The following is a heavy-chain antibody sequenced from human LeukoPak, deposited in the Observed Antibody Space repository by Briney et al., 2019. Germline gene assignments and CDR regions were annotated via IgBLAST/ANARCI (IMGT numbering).Heavy chain of an antibody. Sequence: ASVKVSCKASGYTFTGYYMHWVRQAPGQGLEWMGWINPNSGGTNYAQKFQGRVTMTRDTSISTAYMELSRLRSDDTAVYYCARTYTIFGVASLDYWGQGTLVTVSS. V-gene: IGHV1-2*02. CDR3: ARTYTIFGVASLDY. CDR1: GYTFTGYY. J-gene: IGHJ4*02. D-gene: IGHD3-3*01. CDR2: INPNSGGT.